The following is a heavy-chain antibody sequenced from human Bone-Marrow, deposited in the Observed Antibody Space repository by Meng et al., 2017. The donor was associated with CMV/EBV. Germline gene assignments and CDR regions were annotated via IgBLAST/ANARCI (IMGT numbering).Heavy chain of an antibody. CDR2: MSFDEINE. CDR3: ARVPGVYCGGDCYRGWFDP. D-gene: IGHD2-21*01. V-gene: IGHV3-30*14. J-gene: IGHJ5*02. CDR1: GFTFSNYA. Sequence: GESLKISCAASGFTFSNYAIHWVRQAPGKGLEWVAVMSFDEINEYYADSVKGRFTISRDNSKNTLYLQMNSLRAEDTAVYYCARVPGVYCGGDCYRGWFDPWGQGTLVTVSS.